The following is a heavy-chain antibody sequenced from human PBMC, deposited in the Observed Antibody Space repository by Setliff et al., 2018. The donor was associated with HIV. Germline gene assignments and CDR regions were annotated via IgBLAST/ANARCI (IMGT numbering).Heavy chain of an antibody. J-gene: IGHJ6*02. CDR2: INPKDGST. Sequence: GASVKVSCKTSGYTFTTYYIHWIRQAPGQGLEWMGIINPKDGSTNYAQNFQGRVTVTRDTSTTTVYMELRRLRSDDTAVYYCARDAWVEFLEWTYYGMDVWGQGTTVTVSS. CDR3: ARDAWVEFLEWTYYGMDV. V-gene: IGHV1-46*01. CDR1: GYTFTTYY. D-gene: IGHD3-3*02.